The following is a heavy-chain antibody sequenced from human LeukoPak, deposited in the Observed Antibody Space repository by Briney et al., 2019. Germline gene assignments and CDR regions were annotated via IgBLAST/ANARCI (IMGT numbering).Heavy chain of an antibody. V-gene: IGHV3-74*01. J-gene: IGHJ3*02. D-gene: IGHD1-26*01. CDR3: AXXXLGXDAXDI. CDR1: GFTFSSYW. CDR2: INSDGSST. Sequence: PGGSLRLSCAASGFTFSSYWMHWVRQAPGKGLVWVSRINSDGSSTSYADSVKGRFTISRDNAKNTLYLQMNSLRAEDTAVYYCAXXXLGXDAXDIXGQGTMVTVXX.